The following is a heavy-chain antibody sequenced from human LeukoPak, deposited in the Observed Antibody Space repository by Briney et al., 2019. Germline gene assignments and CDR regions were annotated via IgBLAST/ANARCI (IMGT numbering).Heavy chain of an antibody. CDR3: ARGTHGSGINY. Sequence: SQTLSLTCAISGDSVSSNSATWNWIRQPPSRGLEWLGRTYYRSKWYNDYAISVKSRITVNPDTSKNQFSLQLNSVTPEDTAMYYCARGTHGSGINYWGQGTLVTVSS. CDR2: TYYRSKWYN. J-gene: IGHJ4*02. D-gene: IGHD3-10*01. CDR1: GDSVSSNSAT. V-gene: IGHV6-1*01.